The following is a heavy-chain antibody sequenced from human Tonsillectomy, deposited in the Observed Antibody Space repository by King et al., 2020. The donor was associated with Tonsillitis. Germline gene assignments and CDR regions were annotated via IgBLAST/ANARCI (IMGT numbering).Heavy chain of an antibody. D-gene: IGHD4-17*01. CDR1: GYTFTSYA. CDR2: INAGNGNT. J-gene: IGHJ5*02. V-gene: IGHV1-3*01. CDR3: ARAPRATVTTDWFDP. Sequence: QLVQSGAEVKKPGASVKVSCKASGYTFTSYAMHWVRQAPGQRLEWMGWINAGNGNTKYSQKFQGRVTITRDTSASTAYMELSSLRSEDTAVYYCARAPRATVTTDWFDPWGQGTLVTVFS.